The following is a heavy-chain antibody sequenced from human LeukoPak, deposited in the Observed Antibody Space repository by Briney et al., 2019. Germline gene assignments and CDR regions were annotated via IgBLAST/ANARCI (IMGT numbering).Heavy chain of an antibody. CDR1: GYTFTDYY. CDR3: ARVLARGSNYYDSSGYYY. V-gene: IGHV1-2*02. D-gene: IGHD3-22*01. Sequence: GASVKVSCNASGYTFTDYYIHWVRQAPGQGLEWMGWIYPNSGGTNYAQKFQGRVTMTRDTSISTAYMELSRLRSDDTAVYYCARVLARGSNYYDSSGYYYWGQGTLVTVSS. CDR2: IYPNSGGT. J-gene: IGHJ4*02.